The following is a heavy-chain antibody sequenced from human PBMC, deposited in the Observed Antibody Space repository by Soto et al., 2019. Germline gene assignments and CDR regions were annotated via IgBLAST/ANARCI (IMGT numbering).Heavy chain of an antibody. J-gene: IGHJ6*02. Sequence: QVQLVQSGAEVKKPGASVKVSCKASGYTFTSYGISWVRQSPGQGLEWMGWISAYNGNTNYAQKLQGRVTMTTDTSTSTAYMELRSLRSDDTAVYYCAREGYYDSSGYQYGMDVWGQGTTVTVSS. CDR1: GYTFTSYG. D-gene: IGHD3-22*01. CDR3: AREGYYDSSGYQYGMDV. CDR2: ISAYNGNT. V-gene: IGHV1-18*01.